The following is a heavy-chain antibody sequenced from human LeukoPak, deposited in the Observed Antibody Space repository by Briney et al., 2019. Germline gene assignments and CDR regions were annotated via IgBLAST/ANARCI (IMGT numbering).Heavy chain of an antibody. J-gene: IGHJ4*02. D-gene: IGHD3-3*01. V-gene: IGHV4-39*01. CDR2: IYYSGST. Sequence: PSETLSLTCTVSGGSISSSSYYWGWIRQPPGKGLEWIGSIYYSGSTYYNPSLKSRVTISVDTSKNQFSLKLSSVTAADTAVYYCGVFGVVIIPGDYWGQGTLVTVSS. CDR3: GVFGVVIIPGDY. CDR1: GGSISSSSYY.